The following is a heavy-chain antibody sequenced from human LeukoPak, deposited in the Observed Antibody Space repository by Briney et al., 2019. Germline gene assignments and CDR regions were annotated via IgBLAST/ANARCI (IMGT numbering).Heavy chain of an antibody. CDR3: CGSGWFAGPFGY. CDR1: GGSITKNGYY. CDR2: MHYSGST. J-gene: IGHJ4*02. Sequence: NPSETLSLTCSVSGGSITKNGYYWGWIRQSPETGLEWIGSMHYSGSTYYNPSLNSRVTISVGTSKNQFSLKLTSVTAADTAVYYCCGSGWFAGPFGYWGQGALVTVSS. V-gene: IGHV4-39*07. D-gene: IGHD6-19*01.